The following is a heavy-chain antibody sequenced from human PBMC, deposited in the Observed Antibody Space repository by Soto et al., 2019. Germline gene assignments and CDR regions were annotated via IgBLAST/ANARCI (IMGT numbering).Heavy chain of an antibody. Sequence: SETLSLTCTVSGGSISSYYWSWIRQPPGKGLEWIGYIYYSGSTNYNPSLKSRVTISVDTSKNQFSLKLSSVTAADTAVYYCARAGYSSSWGSRETYYGMDVWGQGTTVTVSS. CDR2: IYYSGST. V-gene: IGHV4-59*01. J-gene: IGHJ6*02. D-gene: IGHD6-13*01. CDR3: ARAGYSSSWGSRETYYGMDV. CDR1: GGSISSYY.